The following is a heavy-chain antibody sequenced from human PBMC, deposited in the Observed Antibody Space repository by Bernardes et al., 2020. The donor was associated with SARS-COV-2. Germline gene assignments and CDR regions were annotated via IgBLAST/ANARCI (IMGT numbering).Heavy chain of an antibody. CDR3: ARDSAVVVPAAYYYYGMDV. V-gene: IGHV3-7*01. Sequence: GGSLRLSCAASGFTFSSYWMSWVRQAPGKGLEWVANIKQDGSEKYYVDSVKGRFTISRDNAKNSLYLQMNSLRAEDTAVYYCARDSAVVVPAAYYYYGMDVWGQGTTGTVSS. D-gene: IGHD2-2*01. CDR2: IKQDGSEK. CDR1: GFTFSSYW. J-gene: IGHJ6*02.